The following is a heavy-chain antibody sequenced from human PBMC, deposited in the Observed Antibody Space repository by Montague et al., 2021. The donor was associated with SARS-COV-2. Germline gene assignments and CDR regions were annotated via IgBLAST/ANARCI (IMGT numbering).Heavy chain of an antibody. CDR3: ARARGGFDP. J-gene: IGHJ5*02. D-gene: IGHD3-10*01. V-gene: IGHV4-59*01. CDR2: IYYSGST. CDR1: GGSISSYY. Sequence: SETLSLTCTVSGGSISSYYWSWIRQPPGKGLEWIGYIYYSGSTNXNPSLKSRVTISVDTSKNQFSLKLSSVTAADTAVYYCARARGGFDPWGQGTLVTVSS.